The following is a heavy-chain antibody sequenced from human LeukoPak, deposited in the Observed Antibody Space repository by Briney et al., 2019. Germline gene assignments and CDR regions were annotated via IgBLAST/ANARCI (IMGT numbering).Heavy chain of an antibody. CDR1: GFTLSNYD. J-gene: IGHJ5*02. CDR3: ARADCSSSTCYLRRSWFDP. V-gene: IGHV3-21*01. D-gene: IGHD2-2*01. CDR2: ISTSSPYI. Sequence: PGGSLRLSCAASGFTLSNYDMNWVRQAPGKGLEWVSSISTSSPYIYYKDSVRGRFTISRDDAKNSLYLEMNSLRAEDTAVYYCARADCSSSTCYLRRSWFDPWGQGTLVTVSS.